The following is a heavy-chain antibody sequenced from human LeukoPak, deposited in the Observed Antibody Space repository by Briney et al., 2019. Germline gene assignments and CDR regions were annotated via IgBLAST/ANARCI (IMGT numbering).Heavy chain of an antibody. Sequence: SETLSLTCTVSGGSISSSSYYWGWIRQPPGKGLEWIGSIYYSGSTYYNPSLKSRVTISVDTSKNQFSLKLSSVTAADTAVYYCARHSVAATTHYFDYWGQGTLVTVSS. CDR3: ARHSVAATTHYFDY. CDR2: IYYSGST. CDR1: GGSISSSSYY. D-gene: IGHD2-15*01. J-gene: IGHJ4*02. V-gene: IGHV4-39*01.